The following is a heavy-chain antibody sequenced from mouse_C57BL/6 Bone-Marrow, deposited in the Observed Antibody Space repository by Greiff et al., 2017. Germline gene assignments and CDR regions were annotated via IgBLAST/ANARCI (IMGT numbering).Heavy chain of an antibody. Sequence: QVQLQQPGAELVMPGASVKLSCKASGYTFTTYPIEWMKQNHGKSLEWIGNFHPYNDDTKYNEKFKGKATLTVEKSSSTVYLELSRLTSDDSAVYYGARGLGRVAWFAYWGQGTLVTVSA. V-gene: IGHV1-47*01. CDR3: ARGLGRVAWFAY. CDR2: FHPYNDDT. CDR1: GYTFTTYP. D-gene: IGHD4-1*01. J-gene: IGHJ3*01.